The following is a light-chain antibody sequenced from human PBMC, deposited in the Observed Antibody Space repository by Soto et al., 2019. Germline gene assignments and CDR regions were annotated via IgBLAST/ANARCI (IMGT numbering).Light chain of an antibody. CDR2: EVS. Sequence: QSVLTQPPSASGSPGQSVTMSCTGASSDVGGYNYVSWYRQHPGKAPKLMIYEVSERPSGVPDRFSGSKSGNTASLTVSGLQAADAAEYYCSSYAGNNIWVFGGGTKLTFL. CDR1: SSDVGGYNY. V-gene: IGLV2-8*01. J-gene: IGLJ3*02. CDR3: SSYAGNNIWV.